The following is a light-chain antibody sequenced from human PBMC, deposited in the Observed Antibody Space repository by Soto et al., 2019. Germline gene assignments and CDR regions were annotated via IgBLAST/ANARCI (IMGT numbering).Light chain of an antibody. V-gene: IGKV3-11*01. CDR1: QSVGSY. J-gene: IGKJ1*01. CDR3: QQRSSWPLTST. CDR2: DAS. Sequence: EVVLTPSPATLSLSPGERATLSCRASQSVGSYLAWYQHKPGQPPRLLIYDASNRATGIPASFSGSGSGTDFTLTISSRQAGDFAVYCCQQRSSWPLTSTCGQGPKVQL.